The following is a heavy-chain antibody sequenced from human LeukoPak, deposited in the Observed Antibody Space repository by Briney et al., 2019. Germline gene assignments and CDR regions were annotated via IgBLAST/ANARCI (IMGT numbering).Heavy chain of an antibody. V-gene: IGHV3-23*01. D-gene: IGHD2-15*01. CDR1: GFTFNIYD. CDR2: ISGSGGST. J-gene: IGHJ3*02. Sequence: GGSLRLSCAASGFTFNIYDMTWVRQAPGKGLEWVSTISGSGGSTYYAASVKGRFTISRDNSKNTLYLQMNSLRAEDTAVYYCAKVPGYCSGGSCPGAFDIWGQGTMVTVSP. CDR3: AKVPGYCSGGSCPGAFDI.